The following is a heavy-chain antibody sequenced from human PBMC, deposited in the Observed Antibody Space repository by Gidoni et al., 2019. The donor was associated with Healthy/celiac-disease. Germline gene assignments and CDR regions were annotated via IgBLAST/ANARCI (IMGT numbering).Heavy chain of an antibody. CDR1: GFTFDDYA. J-gene: IGHJ6*02. CDR2: ISWNSGSI. CDR3: AKAVSSTMFYGMDV. V-gene: IGHV3-9*01. D-gene: IGHD3-10*02. Sequence: EVQLVESGGGLVQLCRSLRLSCAASGFTFDDYAMHWVRQAPGKGLEWDSGISWNSGSIGYADSVKGRFTISRDNAKNSLYLQMNSLRAEDTALYYCAKAVSSTMFYGMDVWGQGTTVTVSS.